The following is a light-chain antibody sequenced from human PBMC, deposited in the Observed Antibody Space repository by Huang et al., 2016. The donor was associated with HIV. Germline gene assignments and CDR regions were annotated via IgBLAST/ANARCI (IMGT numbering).Light chain of an antibody. V-gene: IGKV1-39*01. CDR2: AAS. J-gene: IGKJ1*01. CDR3: QQSYTTPWT. CDR1: QSISSY. Sequence: DIQLTQSPSSLSASVGDRLTITCRASQSISSYLNWYQQKPGKAPKLLIYAASSFQSGVPSRFSGSGSGTDFTLTISSLQPEDFAAYYCQQSYTTPWTFGQGTKVEIK.